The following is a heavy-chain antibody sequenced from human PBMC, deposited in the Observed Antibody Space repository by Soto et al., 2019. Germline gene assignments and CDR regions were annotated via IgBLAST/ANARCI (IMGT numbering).Heavy chain of an antibody. D-gene: IGHD3-10*01. Sequence: SETLSLTCTVSGDSISGYYWSWIRQPPGKGLERIGYIYYSGINNYNPSLKSRVTISVDTSKNQFSLKLSSVTAADTAVYYCARLLYGSGSWFDPWGQGTLVTVSS. J-gene: IGHJ5*02. V-gene: IGHV4-59*08. CDR1: GDSISGYY. CDR2: IYYSGIN. CDR3: ARLLYGSGSWFDP.